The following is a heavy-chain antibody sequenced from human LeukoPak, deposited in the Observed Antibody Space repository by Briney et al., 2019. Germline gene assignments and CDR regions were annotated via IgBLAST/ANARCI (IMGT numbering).Heavy chain of an antibody. CDR2: IYTSGST. CDR3: ARGYSGYIDY. CDR1: GGSISSYY. J-gene: IGHJ4*02. V-gene: IGHV4-4*09. Sequence: PSETLSLTCTVSGGSISSYYWSWIRQPPGKGLEWIGYIYTSGSTNYSPSLKSRVTISVDTSKNQFSLKLSSVTAADTAVYYCARGYSGYIDYWGQGTLVTVSS. D-gene: IGHD5-12*01.